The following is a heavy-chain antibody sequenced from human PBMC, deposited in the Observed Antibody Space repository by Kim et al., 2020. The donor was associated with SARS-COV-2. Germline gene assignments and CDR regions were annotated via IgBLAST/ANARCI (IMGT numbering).Heavy chain of an antibody. D-gene: IGHD4-4*01. CDR2: INHSGST. CDR3: ARAPVTTKKNWFDP. CDR1: GGSFSGYY. J-gene: IGHJ5*02. Sequence: SETLSLTCAVYGGSFSGYYWSWIRQPPGKGLEWIGEINHSGSTNYNPSLKSRVTISVDTSKNQFSLKLSSVTAADTAVYYCARAPVTTKKNWFDPWGQGTLVTVSS. V-gene: IGHV4-34*01.